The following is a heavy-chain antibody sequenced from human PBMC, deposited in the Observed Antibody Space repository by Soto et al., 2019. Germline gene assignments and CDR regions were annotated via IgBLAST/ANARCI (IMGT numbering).Heavy chain of an antibody. Sequence: QVQLVESGGGVVQPGGSLRLSCAASGFSFSDYGMHWVRQVPGKGLEWVTMISYDGSSEFYGDPVKGRFTISRDISKDTLYLQMNSLRIEDTAVYYCAKDPGYYGSARGSQGMDVWGQGTTVTVSS. CDR3: AKDPGYYGSARGSQGMDV. CDR2: ISYDGSSE. V-gene: IGHV3-30*18. CDR1: GFSFSDYG. D-gene: IGHD3-10*01. J-gene: IGHJ6*02.